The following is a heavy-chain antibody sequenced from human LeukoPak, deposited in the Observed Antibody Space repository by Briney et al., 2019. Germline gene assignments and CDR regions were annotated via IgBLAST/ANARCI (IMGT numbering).Heavy chain of an antibody. CDR2: ISSNGGST. CDR1: GFTFSSYA. D-gene: IGHD6-6*01. Sequence: GGSLRLSCAASGFTFSSYAMHWVRQAPGKGLEYVSAISSNGGSTYYANSVKGRFTISRDNSKNTLYLQMNSLRAEDTAVYYCAKDRDSSSGFDYWGQGTLVTVSS. CDR3: AKDRDSSSGFDY. J-gene: IGHJ4*02. V-gene: IGHV3-64*01.